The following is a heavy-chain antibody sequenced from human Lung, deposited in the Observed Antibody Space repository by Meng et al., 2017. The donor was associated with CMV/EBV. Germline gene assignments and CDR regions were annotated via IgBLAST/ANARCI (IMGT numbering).Heavy chain of an antibody. CDR1: GFTFSSYW. CDR2: IKQDGSEK. D-gene: IGHD3-16*02. Sequence: SXAASGFTFSSYWMSWVRQAPGKGLEWVANIKQDGSEKYYVDSVKGRFTISRDNAKNSLYLQMNSLRAEDTAVYYCARVRYSKGMGYYYGMDVWGQGXTVTVSS. V-gene: IGHV3-7*01. J-gene: IGHJ6*02. CDR3: ARVRYSKGMGYYYGMDV.